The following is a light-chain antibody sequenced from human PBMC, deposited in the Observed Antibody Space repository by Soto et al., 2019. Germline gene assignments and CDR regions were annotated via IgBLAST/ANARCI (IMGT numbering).Light chain of an antibody. J-gene: IGLJ2*01. CDR1: SSNIGSNY. Sequence: QSVLTQPPSVSAAPGQKVTISCSGTSSNIGSNYVSWYQHLPGAAPKVLIYDNNKRSSGIPDRFSGSQSGTLATLDITGLQTGDQADYYRGTGDSGLSAVFGGGAKLTVL. CDR3: GTGDSGLSAV. CDR2: DNN. V-gene: IGLV1-51*01.